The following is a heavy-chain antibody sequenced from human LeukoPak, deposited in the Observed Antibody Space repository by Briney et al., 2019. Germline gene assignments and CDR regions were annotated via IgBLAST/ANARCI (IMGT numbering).Heavy chain of an antibody. J-gene: IGHJ4*02. V-gene: IGHV4-59*01. CDR1: GFTFSDTW. CDR2: IYYSGST. Sequence: GSLRLSCAASGFTFSDTWMSWVRQAPGKGLEWIGYIYYSGSTNYNPSLKSRVTISVDTSKNQFSLKLSSVTAADTAVYYCARGEYCSSTSCYNDYWGQGTLVTVSS. CDR3: ARGEYCSSTSCYNDY. D-gene: IGHD2-2*02.